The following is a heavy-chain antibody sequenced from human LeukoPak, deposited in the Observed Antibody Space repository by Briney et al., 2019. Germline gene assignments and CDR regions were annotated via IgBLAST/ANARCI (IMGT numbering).Heavy chain of an antibody. J-gene: IGHJ4*02. CDR2: IYPGDSDT. D-gene: IGHD5-12*01. V-gene: IGHV5-51*01. CDR3: ARGGMWATTQRYYFDY. CDR1: GYSFTSYW. Sequence: LGESLKISCKGSGYSFTSYWIGWVRQMPGKGLEWMGIIYPGDSDTRYSPSFQGQVTISADKSISTAYLQWSSLKASDTAMYYCARGGMWATTQRYYFDYWGQGTLVTVSS.